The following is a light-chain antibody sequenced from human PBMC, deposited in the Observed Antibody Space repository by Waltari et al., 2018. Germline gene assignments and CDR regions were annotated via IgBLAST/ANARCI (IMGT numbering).Light chain of an antibody. Sequence: QSALTQPPSASGSPGQSVTISCTGTSSDVGGYTYFSWDQQHPGKAPKLMIYEVSKRPSGVPDRFSGSKSGNTASLTVSGLQAEDEADYYCSSYAGSNSYVFGTGTKVTVL. J-gene: IGLJ1*01. CDR1: SSDVGGYTY. CDR3: SSYAGSNSYV. CDR2: EVS. V-gene: IGLV2-8*01.